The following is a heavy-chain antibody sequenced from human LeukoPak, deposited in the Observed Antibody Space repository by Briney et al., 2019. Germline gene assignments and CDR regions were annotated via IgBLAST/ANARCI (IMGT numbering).Heavy chain of an antibody. D-gene: IGHD3-10*01. V-gene: IGHV5-51*01. CDR1: GYSFTSYW. CDR3: AGRGNMVRGVTTSSTWFDP. J-gene: IGHJ5*02. CDR2: IYPGDSDT. Sequence: PGESLKISCKGSGYSFTSYWIGWVRQMPGKGLEWMGIIYPGDSDTRYSPSFQGQVIISADKSISTAYLQWSSLKASDTAMYYCAGRGNMVRGVTTSSTWFDPWGQGTLVTVSS.